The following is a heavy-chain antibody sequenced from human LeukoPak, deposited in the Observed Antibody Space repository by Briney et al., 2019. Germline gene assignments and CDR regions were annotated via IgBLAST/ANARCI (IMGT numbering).Heavy chain of an antibody. CDR1: GGSISSGGYY. Sequence: SETLSLTCTVSGGSISSGGYYWSWIRQPPGKGLEWIGYIYYSGSTNYNPSLKSRVTISVDTSKNQFSLKLSSVTAADTAVYYCARAVDWGSADYWGQGTLVTVSS. CDR3: ARAVDWGSADY. V-gene: IGHV4-61*08. D-gene: IGHD3/OR15-3a*01. CDR2: IYYSGST. J-gene: IGHJ4*02.